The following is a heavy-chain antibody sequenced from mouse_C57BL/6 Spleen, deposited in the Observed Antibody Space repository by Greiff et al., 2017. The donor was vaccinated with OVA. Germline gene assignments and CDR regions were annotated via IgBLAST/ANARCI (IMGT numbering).Heavy chain of an antibody. V-gene: IGHV1-55*01. D-gene: IGHD2-5*01. CDR2: IYPGSGST. CDR1: GYTFTSYW. Sequence: VQLQQPGAELVKPGASVKMSCKASGYTFTSYWITWVKQRPGQGLEWIGDIYPGSGSTNYNEKFKSKATLTVDTSSSTAYMQLSSLTSEDSAVYYCARGYYSNYEAMDYWGQGTSVTVSS. CDR3: ARGYYSNYEAMDY. J-gene: IGHJ4*01.